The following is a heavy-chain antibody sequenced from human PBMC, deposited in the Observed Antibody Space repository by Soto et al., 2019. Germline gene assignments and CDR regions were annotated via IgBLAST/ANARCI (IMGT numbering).Heavy chain of an antibody. CDR1: GDSVISVRYF. CDR3: ANLLRGFEYAYGLDV. CDR2: INDNGGT. J-gene: IGHJ6*02. V-gene: IGHV4-61*01. Sequence: QVQLQESGPGLVKPSETLSLACSVSGDSVISVRYFWSWIRQPPGKELEWIGHINDNGGTSYNPSRESRVTIYIDKSQNQFSMKLRTLTAADTDVDYGANLLRGFEYAYGLDVCGHWTTVTVSS. D-gene: IGHD2-2*01.